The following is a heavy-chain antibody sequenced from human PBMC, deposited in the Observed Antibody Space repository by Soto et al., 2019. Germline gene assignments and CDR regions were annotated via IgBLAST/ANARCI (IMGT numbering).Heavy chain of an antibody. CDR3: ARQVSYYDSSRYTY. V-gene: IGHV4-39*01. Sequence: SETLSLTCTVSGGSISSSSYYWGWIRQPPGKGLEWIGSIYYSGSTYYNPSLKSRVTISVDTSKNQFSLKLSSVTAADTAVYYCARQVSYYDSSRYTYWGQGTLVTVSS. CDR1: GGSISSSSYY. CDR2: IYYSGST. J-gene: IGHJ1*01. D-gene: IGHD3-22*01.